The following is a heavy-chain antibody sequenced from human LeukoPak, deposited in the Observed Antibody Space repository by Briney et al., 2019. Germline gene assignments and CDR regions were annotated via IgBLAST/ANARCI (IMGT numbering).Heavy chain of an antibody. J-gene: IGHJ3*02. CDR1: GYIFTGYY. D-gene: IGHD3-22*01. V-gene: IGHV1-2*02. CDR3: ARGDSSGEKASDAFDI. CDR2: INPSSGGT. Sequence: ASVKVSCKASGYIFTGYYMHWVRQAPGQGLEWMGWINPSSGGTNYAQKFQGRVTMTRDTSISTAYMELSRLRSDDTAVYYCARGDSSGEKASDAFDIWGQGTMVTVSS.